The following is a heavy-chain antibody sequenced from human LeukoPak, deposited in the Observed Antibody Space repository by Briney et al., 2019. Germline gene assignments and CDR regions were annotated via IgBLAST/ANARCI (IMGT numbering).Heavy chain of an antibody. D-gene: IGHD5-18*01. J-gene: IGHJ4*02. Sequence: SETLSLTCTVSGGSISSYYWSWIRQPPGKGLEWIGYIYYSGSTNYNPSLKSRVTISVDTSKNQFSLKLSSVTAADTAVYYCAREYIGYSNDRYFDYWGQGTLVTVSS. CDR3: AREYIGYSNDRYFDY. CDR1: GGSISSYY. CDR2: IYYSGST. V-gene: IGHV4-59*01.